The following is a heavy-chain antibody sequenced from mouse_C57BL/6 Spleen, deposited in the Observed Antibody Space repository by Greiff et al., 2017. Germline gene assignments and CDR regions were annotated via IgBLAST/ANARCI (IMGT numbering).Heavy chain of an antibody. CDR3: AREKDSSGSLDY. CDR2: INPNNGGT. CDR1: GYTFTDYN. D-gene: IGHD3-2*02. Sequence: EVQLQQSGPELVKPGASVKIPCKASGYTFTDYNMDWVQQSHGKSLEWIGDINPNNGGTIYNQKFKGKATLTVDKSSSTAYMELRNLTSEDTAVYYCAREKDSSGSLDYWGQGTTLTVSS. V-gene: IGHV1-18*01. J-gene: IGHJ2*01.